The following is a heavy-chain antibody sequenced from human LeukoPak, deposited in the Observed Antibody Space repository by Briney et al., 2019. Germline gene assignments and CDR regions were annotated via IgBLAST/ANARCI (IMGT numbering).Heavy chain of an antibody. Sequence: GGSLRLSCAASGFTVSSNYMSWVRQAPGKGLEWVSVIYSGGSTYYADSVKGRFTISRDNSKNTLYLQMNSLRAEDTAVYYCARVSPRDGYNLFDYWGQGTLVTVSS. J-gene: IGHJ4*02. CDR1: GFTVSSNY. CDR2: IYSGGST. CDR3: ARVSPRDGYNLFDY. V-gene: IGHV3-66*02. D-gene: IGHD5-24*01.